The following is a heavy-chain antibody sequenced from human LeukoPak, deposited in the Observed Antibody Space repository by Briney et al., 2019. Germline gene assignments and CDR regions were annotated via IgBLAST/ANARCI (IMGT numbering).Heavy chain of an antibody. CDR2: IYPGDSDT. V-gene: IGHV5-51*01. D-gene: IGHD1-1*01. CDR1: GYSFTSYW. Sequence: GESLKISCKGSGYSFTSYWIGWVRQMPGKGLGWMGIIYPGDSDTRYSPSFQGQVTISADKSISTAYLQWSSLKASDTAMYYCARRYNWNDGGEAFDIWGQGTMVTVSS. CDR3: ARRYNWNDGGEAFDI. J-gene: IGHJ3*02.